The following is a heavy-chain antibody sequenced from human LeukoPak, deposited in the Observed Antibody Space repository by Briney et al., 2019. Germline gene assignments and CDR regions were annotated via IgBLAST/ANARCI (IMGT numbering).Heavy chain of an antibody. CDR1: GFTLSNYG. D-gene: IGHD2-15*01. J-gene: IGHJ3*02. V-gene: IGHV3-30*03. Sequence: GGSLRLSCAASGFTLSNYGIHWVRQAPGKGLEWVAVISYDGNYKYYADSVKGRFTISRDNSKNTLYLQMGSLRAEDMAVYYCARDQTGYCSGGSCYADPVGAFDIWGQGTMVTVSS. CDR2: ISYDGNYK. CDR3: ARDQTGYCSGGSCYADPVGAFDI.